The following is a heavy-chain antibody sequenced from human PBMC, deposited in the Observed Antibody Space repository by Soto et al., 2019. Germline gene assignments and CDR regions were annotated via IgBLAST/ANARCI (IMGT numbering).Heavy chain of an antibody. Sequence: ASVKVSCKASGYTFTGYYMHWVRQAPGQGLEWMGWINPNSGGTNYAQKFQGWVTMTRDTSISTAYMELSRLRSDDTAVYYCARGLVVVPAAIGVRPPPGGYYGMDVWGQGTTVTVSS. CDR2: INPNSGGT. CDR1: GYTFTGYY. V-gene: IGHV1-2*04. D-gene: IGHD2-2*01. CDR3: ARGLVVVPAAIGVRPPPGGYYGMDV. J-gene: IGHJ6*02.